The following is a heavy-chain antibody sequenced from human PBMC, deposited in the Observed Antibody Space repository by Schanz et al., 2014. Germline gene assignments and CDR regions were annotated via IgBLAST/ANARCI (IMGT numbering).Heavy chain of an antibody. CDR2: ISAYNGNT. CDR3: ARGRGFYDY. V-gene: IGHV1-18*04. Sequence: QVHLVQSGAEVHKPGASLKISCKASGYTFTNFFLHWVRQAPGQRLEWMGWISAYNGNTNYAQKLQGRVTMTTDTSTSTAYMELRSLRSDDTAVHYCARGRGFYDYWGQGTLVTVSS. CDR1: GYTFTNFF. D-gene: IGHD3-10*01. J-gene: IGHJ4*02.